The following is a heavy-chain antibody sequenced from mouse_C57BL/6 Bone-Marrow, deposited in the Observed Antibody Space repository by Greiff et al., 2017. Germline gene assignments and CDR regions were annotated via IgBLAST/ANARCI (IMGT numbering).Heavy chain of an antibody. D-gene: IGHD1-1*01. V-gene: IGHV1-61*01. CDR1: GYTFTSYW. J-gene: IGHJ2*01. CDR3: ARRITTNDYFDY. Sequence: QVQLQQPGAELVRPGSSVKLSCKASGYTFTSYWMDWVKQRPGQGLEWIGNIYPSDSETNYNQKFKDKATLTVDKSSSTAYMQLSSLTSEDSAVYYCARRITTNDYFDYWGQGTTLTVSS. CDR2: IYPSDSET.